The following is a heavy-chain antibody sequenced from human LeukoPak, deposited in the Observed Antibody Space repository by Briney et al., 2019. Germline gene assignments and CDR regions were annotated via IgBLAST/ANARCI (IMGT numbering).Heavy chain of an antibody. V-gene: IGHV3-74*01. CDR2: INTDGSST. CDR1: GFTFSSYW. J-gene: IGHJ4*02. Sequence: GGPLSLSCAASGFTFSSYWMHWVRQAPGKGLVWVSHINTDGSSTGHADSVKGRFTISRDNAKNTLYLQMNSLRAEDTAVSYCARPSAAGPYFDYWGQGTLVTVSS. D-gene: IGHD6-13*01. CDR3: ARPSAAGPYFDY.